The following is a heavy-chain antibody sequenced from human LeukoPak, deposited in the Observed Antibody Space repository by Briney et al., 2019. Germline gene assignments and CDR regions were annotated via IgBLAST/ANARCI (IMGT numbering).Heavy chain of an antibody. CDR1: GFTFSSYA. CDR2: ISYDGSNK. J-gene: IGHJ4*02. Sequence: GGSLRLSCAASGFTFSSYAMHWVRQAPGKGLEWVAVISYDGSNKYYADSVKGRFTISRDNSKNTLYLQMNSLRAEDTAVYYCARADIVATVVGRVETWGQGTLVTVSS. V-gene: IGHV3-30-3*01. CDR3: ARADIVATVVGRVET. D-gene: IGHD5-12*01.